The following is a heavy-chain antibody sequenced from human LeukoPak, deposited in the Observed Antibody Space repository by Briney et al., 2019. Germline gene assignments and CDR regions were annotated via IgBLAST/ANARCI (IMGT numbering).Heavy chain of an antibody. J-gene: IGHJ2*01. CDR1: GYTFTSYY. Sequence: GASVKVSCKASGYTFTSYYMHWVRQAPGQGLEWMGIINPSGGRTRYAQKFQGRVTMTRDMSTSTVYMELSSLRSEDTAVYYCARCDHFEVAARRDWYFDLWGRGTLVTVSP. V-gene: IGHV1-46*01. CDR3: ARCDHFEVAARRDWYFDL. CDR2: INPSGGRT. D-gene: IGHD2-15*01.